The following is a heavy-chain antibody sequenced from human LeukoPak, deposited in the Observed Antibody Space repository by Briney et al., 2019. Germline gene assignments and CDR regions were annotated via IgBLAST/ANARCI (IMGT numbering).Heavy chain of an antibody. CDR2: IYHSGST. CDR1: GGSISSGGYS. J-gene: IGHJ4*02. V-gene: IGHV4-30-2*01. D-gene: IGHD4-23*01. Sequence: SQTLSLTCAVSGGSISSGGYSWSWIRQPPGKGLEWIGYIYHSGSTYYNPSLKSRVTISVDRSKNQFSLKLSSVTAADTAVYYCRGGSTVVTRRGFDYWGQGTLVTVSS. CDR3: RGGSTVVTRRGFDY.